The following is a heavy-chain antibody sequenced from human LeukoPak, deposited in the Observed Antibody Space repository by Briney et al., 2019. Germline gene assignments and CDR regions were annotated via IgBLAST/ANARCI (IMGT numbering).Heavy chain of an antibody. D-gene: IGHD3-22*01. CDR3: ASLIVLVDSPPPV. CDR2: ISGSGGST. J-gene: IGHJ4*02. V-gene: IGHV3-23*01. Sequence: GGSLRLSCAASGFTLSSYAMSWVRQAPGKGLEWVSAISGSGGSTYYADSVKGRFTISRDNSKNTLYLQMNSLRAEDTAVYYCASLIVLVDSPPPVWGQGTLVTVSS. CDR1: GFTLSSYA.